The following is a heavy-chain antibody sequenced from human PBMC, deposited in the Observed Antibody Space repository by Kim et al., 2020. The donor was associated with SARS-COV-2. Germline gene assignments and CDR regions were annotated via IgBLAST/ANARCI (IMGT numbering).Heavy chain of an antibody. Sequence: SETLSLTCTVSGGSISSYYWSWIRQPPGKGLEWIGYIYYSGSTNYNPSLKSRVTISVDTSKNQFSLKLSSVTAADTAVYYCARGDRMDVWGQGTTVTVSS. CDR2: IYYSGST. J-gene: IGHJ6*02. CDR3: ARGDRMDV. CDR1: GGSISSYY. V-gene: IGHV4-59*13.